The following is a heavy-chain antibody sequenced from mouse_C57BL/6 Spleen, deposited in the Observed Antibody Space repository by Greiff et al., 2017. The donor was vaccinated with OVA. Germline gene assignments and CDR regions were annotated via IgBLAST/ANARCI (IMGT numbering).Heavy chain of an antibody. V-gene: IGHV1-26*01. D-gene: IGHD1-1*01. Sequence: EVQLQQSGPELVKPGASVKISCKASGYTFTDYYMNWVKQSHGKSLEWIGDINPNNGGTSYNQKFKGKATLTVDKSSSTAYMELRSLTSEDSAVYYCAKDYYGSSYYFDVWGTGTTVTVSS. CDR3: AKDYYGSSYYFDV. CDR1: GYTFTDYY. J-gene: IGHJ1*03. CDR2: INPNNGGT.